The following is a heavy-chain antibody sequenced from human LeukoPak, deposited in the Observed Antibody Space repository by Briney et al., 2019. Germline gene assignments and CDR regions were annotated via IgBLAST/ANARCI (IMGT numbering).Heavy chain of an antibody. V-gene: IGHV3-48*01. D-gene: IGHD5-24*01. CDR1: GFIFSNYG. CDR2: ISSSSTI. Sequence: GGSLRLSCAASGFIFSNYGMSWARQAPGKGLEWVSYISSSSTIYYADSAKGRFTISRDNAKNSLYLQMNSLRADDTAVYYCAKKMATAGKYFFDYWGQGTLVTVSS. J-gene: IGHJ4*02. CDR3: AKKMATAGKYFFDY.